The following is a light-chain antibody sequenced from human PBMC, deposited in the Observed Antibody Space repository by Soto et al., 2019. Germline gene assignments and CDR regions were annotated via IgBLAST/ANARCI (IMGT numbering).Light chain of an antibody. CDR1: QTISSW. J-gene: IGKJ4*01. CDR3: QQLNAYPLT. V-gene: IGKV1-9*01. CDR2: AAS. Sequence: DIQMTQSPSTLSGSVGDRVTITCRASQTISSWLAWYQQTSGKAPKLLISAASTLQRGVPSRFSGSGSGTQFTLTISSLQPEDFATYYCQQLNAYPLTFGGGTKVDIK.